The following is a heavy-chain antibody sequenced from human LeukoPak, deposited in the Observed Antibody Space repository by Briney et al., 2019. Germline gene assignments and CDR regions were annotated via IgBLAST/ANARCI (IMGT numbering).Heavy chain of an antibody. D-gene: IGHD3-9*01. CDR3: AREGGGPYYDILTGYYRSYFGGYYYYGMDV. J-gene: IGHJ6*02. CDR1: GFTFSSYG. Sequence: GGSLRLSCAASGFTFSSYGMHWVRQAPGKGLEWVAVISYDGGNKYYTDSVKGRFTVSRDNFENTLYVQMNSLRAEDTAVYYCAREGGGPYYDILTGYYRSYFGGYYYYGMDVWGQGTTVTVSS. V-gene: IGHV3-30*03. CDR2: ISYDGGNK.